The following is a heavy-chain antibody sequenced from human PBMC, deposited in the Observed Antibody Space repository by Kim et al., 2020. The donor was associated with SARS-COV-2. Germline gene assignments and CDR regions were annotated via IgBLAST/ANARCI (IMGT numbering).Heavy chain of an antibody. J-gene: IGHJ4*02. CDR1: GFTFSSYG. D-gene: IGHD3-22*01. CDR3: AKRRDYYDSSGYSHFDY. CDR2: ISYDGSNK. V-gene: IGHV3-30*18. Sequence: GGSLRLSCAASGFTFSSYGMHWVRQAPGKGLEWVAVISYDGSNKYYADSVKGRFTISRDNSKNTLYLQMNSLRAEDTAVYYCAKRRDYYDSSGYSHFDYWGQGTLVTVSS.